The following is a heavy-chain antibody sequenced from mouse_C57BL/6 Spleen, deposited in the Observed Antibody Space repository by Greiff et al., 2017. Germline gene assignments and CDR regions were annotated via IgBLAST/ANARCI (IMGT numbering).Heavy chain of an antibody. Sequence: VQLQESGAELAKPGASVKLSCKASGYTFTSYWMHWVKQRPGQGLEWIGYINPSSGYTKYNQKFKDKDTLTADKSSSTAYMQLSSLTYEDSAVEYCAREDCYGSSPGWFAYWGQGTLVTVSA. CDR2: INPSSGYT. CDR1: GYTFTSYW. J-gene: IGHJ3*01. D-gene: IGHD1-1*01. CDR3: AREDCYGSSPGWFAY. V-gene: IGHV1-7*01.